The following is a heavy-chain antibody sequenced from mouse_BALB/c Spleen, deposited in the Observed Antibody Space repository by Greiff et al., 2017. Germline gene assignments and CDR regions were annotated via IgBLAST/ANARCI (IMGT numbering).Heavy chain of an antibody. CDR1: GFDFSRYW. D-gene: IGHD2-4*01. J-gene: IGHJ4*01. Sequence: EVNLVESGGGLVQPGGSLKLSCAASGFDFSRYWMSWVRQAPGKGLEWIGEINPDSSTINYTPSLKDKFIISRDNAKNTLYLQMSKVRSEDTALYYCARRRKYDYDWKFYAMDYWGQGTSVTVSS. CDR3: ARRRKYDYDWKFYAMDY. V-gene: IGHV4-1*02. CDR2: INPDSSTI.